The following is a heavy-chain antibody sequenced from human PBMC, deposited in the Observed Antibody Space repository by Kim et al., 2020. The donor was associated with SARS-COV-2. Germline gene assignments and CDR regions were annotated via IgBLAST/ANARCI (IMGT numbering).Heavy chain of an antibody. CDR2: IKSKTDGGTT. CDR3: TTEPPYSSSWSVVL. Sequence: GGSLRLSCAASGFTFSNAWMSWVRQAPGKGLEWVGRIKSKTDGGTTDYAAPVKGRFTISRDDSKNTLYLQMNSLKTEDTAVYYCTTEPPYSSSWSVVLWGHGSLVTVSS. D-gene: IGHD6-13*01. J-gene: IGHJ4*01. CDR1: GFTFSNAW. V-gene: IGHV3-15*01.